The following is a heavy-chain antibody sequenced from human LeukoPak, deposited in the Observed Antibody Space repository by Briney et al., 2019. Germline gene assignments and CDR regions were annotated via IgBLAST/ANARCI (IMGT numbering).Heavy chain of an antibody. CDR3: ARHMDLGRGLAYYFDY. J-gene: IGHJ4*02. Sequence: SETLSLTCAVYGGSFSGYYWSWIRQPPGKGLEWIGEINHSGSTNYNPSLKSRVTISVDTSKNQFSLKLSSVTAADTAVYYCARHMDLGRGLAYYFDYWGQGTLVTVSS. D-gene: IGHD3/OR15-3a*01. CDR1: GGSFSGYY. CDR2: INHSGST. V-gene: IGHV4-34*01.